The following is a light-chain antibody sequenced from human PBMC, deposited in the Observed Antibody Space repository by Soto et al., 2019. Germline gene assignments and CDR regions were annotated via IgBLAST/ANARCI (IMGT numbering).Light chain of an antibody. CDR3: SSHTTTTTHLL. CDR1: SSDVGGYNY. J-gene: IGLJ2*01. CDR2: EVS. V-gene: IGLV2-14*01. Sequence: QSVLTQPASVSGSPGQSITISCTGTSSDVGGYNYVSWYQQHPGKVPKLMIYEVSNRPPGVSNRFSGSKSGNTASLTISGLQAEDEADYYCSSHTTTTTHLLFGGGTKLTVL.